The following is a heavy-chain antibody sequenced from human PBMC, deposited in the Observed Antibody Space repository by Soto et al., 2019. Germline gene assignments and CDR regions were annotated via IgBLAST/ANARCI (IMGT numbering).Heavy chain of an antibody. CDR1: GGSISSYY. CDR2: IYYSGST. V-gene: IGHV4-59*01. J-gene: IGHJ5*02. CDR3: ARRVAATSNWFDP. Sequence: SETLSLTCTVSGGSISSYYWSWIRQPPGKGLEWIGYIYYSGSTNYNPSLKSRVTMSVDTSKNQFSLKLSSVTAADTAVYYCARRVAATSNWFDPWGQGTLVTVSS. D-gene: IGHD2-15*01.